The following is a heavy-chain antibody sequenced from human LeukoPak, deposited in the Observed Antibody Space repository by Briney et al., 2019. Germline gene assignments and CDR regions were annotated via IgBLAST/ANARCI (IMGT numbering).Heavy chain of an antibody. D-gene: IGHD6-13*01. J-gene: IGHJ4*02. V-gene: IGHV4-34*01. CDR2: INHSGST. Sequence: SETLSLTCAVYGGSFSGYYWSWIRQPPGKGLEWIGEINHSGSTNYNPSLKSRVTISVDTSKNQFSLKLSSVTAADTAVYSCARGSYSSSWYYDYWGQGTLVTVSS. CDR3: ARGSYSSSWYYDY. CDR1: GGSFSGYY.